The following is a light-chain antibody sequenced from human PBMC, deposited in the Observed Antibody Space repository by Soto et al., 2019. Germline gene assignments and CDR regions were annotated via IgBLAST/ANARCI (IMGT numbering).Light chain of an antibody. Sequence: QSALTQPASVSGSPGQSITISCTGTSSDVGAYNYDSWYQQYPGAAPKVIIYDVSHRPAGVAKRFSGSKSGNTASLTISGHHTQDDADYYCSSYTSATTYVFGTGTQVTVL. V-gene: IGLV2-14*01. J-gene: IGLJ1*01. CDR1: SSDVGAYNY. CDR2: DVS. CDR3: SSYTSATTYV.